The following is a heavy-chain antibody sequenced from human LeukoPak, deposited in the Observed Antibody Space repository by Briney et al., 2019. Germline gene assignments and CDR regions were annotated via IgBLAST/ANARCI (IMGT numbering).Heavy chain of an antibody. J-gene: IGHJ6*04. D-gene: IGHD3-10*02. CDR1: GFRVSNYW. CDR3: AELGITMIGGV. CDR2: INVDGSVT. Sequence: GGSLRLSCAASGFRVSNYWMHWVRQAPGKGLVWVSRINVDGSVTSYADSVKGRFTISRDRARNTLDLQMNSLRPEDTAVYYCAELGITMIGGVWGKGTTVTISS. V-gene: IGHV3-74*01.